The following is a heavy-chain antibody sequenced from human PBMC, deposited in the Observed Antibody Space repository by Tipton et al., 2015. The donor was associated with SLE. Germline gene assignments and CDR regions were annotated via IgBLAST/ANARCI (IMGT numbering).Heavy chain of an antibody. D-gene: IGHD1-1*01. Sequence: TLSLTCTVSGGSISSGTYYWSWIRQPAGKGLEWIGRIYTSGSTNYNPSLKSRVTISVDTSKNQFSLKLSSVTAADTAVYYCARHSELEGGAFDIWGQGTMVTVSS. CDR2: IYTSGST. CDR1: GGSISSGTYY. J-gene: IGHJ3*02. V-gene: IGHV4-61*02. CDR3: ARHSELEGGAFDI.